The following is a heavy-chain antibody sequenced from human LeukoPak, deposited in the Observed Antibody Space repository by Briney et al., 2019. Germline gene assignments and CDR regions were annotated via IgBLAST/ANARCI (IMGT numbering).Heavy chain of an antibody. V-gene: IGHV4-59*12. CDR1: GGSISSYY. Sequence: SETLSLTCTVSGGSISSYYWSWIRQPPGKGLEWIGYIYYSGDTNYNPSLKSRVTISIDTSKNQFSLKLSSVTAADTAVYYCANADRFCSSGSCPVPDAFDFWGQGTMVTVSS. CDR2: IYYSGDT. CDR3: ANADRFCSSGSCPVPDAFDF. D-gene: IGHD2-15*01. J-gene: IGHJ3*01.